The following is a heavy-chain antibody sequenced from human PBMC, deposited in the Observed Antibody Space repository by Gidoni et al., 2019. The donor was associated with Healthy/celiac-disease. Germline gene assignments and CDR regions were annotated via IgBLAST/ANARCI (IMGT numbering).Heavy chain of an antibody. CDR3: ATEGGVAARPSWFDP. J-gene: IGHJ5*02. D-gene: IGHD6-6*01. V-gene: IGHV1-69-2*01. CDR2: VEPEDGET. Sequence: EVQLVQSGAEVKKPGATVKISCKVSGYTFTDYYMPWVQPAPGKGLEWRGLVEPEDGETIYAEKFQGRVTITADTSTDTAYMELSSLRSEDTAVYYCATEGGVAARPSWFDPWGQGTLVTVSS. CDR1: GYTFTDYY.